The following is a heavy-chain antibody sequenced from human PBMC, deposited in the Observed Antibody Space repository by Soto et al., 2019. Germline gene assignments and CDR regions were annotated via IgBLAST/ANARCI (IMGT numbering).Heavy chain of an antibody. D-gene: IGHD3-9*01. J-gene: IGHJ3*02. CDR2: IYYSGST. CDR3: ARDPGEYYDILTGYYTPDYAFDI. V-gene: IGHV4-59*01. Sequence: PSETLSLTCTVSGGSISSYYWSWIRQPPGKGLEWIGYIYYSGSTNYNPSLKSRVTISVDTSKNQFSLKLSSVTAADTAVYYCARDPGEYYDILTGYYTPDYAFDIWGQGTMVTVSS. CDR1: GGSISSYY.